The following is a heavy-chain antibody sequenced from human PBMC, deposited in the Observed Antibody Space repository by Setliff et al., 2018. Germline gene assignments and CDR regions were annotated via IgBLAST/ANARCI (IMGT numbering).Heavy chain of an antibody. D-gene: IGHD1-1*01. CDR3: ARVGTGSLLDY. J-gene: IGHJ4*02. Sequence: ASVKVSCKASGYTFNNYAINWVRQAPGQGLEWMGWINTDTGNPTSAQGFTGRFVFSLDTSVSTAYLQISSLKAEDTALSCCARVGTGSLLDYWGQGTLVTVSS. CDR2: INTDTGNP. V-gene: IGHV7-4-1*02. CDR1: GYTFNNYA.